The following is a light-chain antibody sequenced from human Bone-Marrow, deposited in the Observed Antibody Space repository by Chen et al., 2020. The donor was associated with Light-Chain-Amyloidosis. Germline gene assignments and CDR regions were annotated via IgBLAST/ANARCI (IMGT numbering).Light chain of an antibody. Sequence: SALTQPASVSGSPGQSITISCTATSSDVGGDNHFSWYQQHPDKAPQLLIYEVTNRPSWVPDRFSGSKSDNTASLTISGLQTEDEADYFCSSYTITYTLVFGSGTRVTVL. CDR3: SSYTITYTLV. CDR2: EVT. CDR1: SSDVGGDNH. J-gene: IGLJ1*01. V-gene: IGLV2-14*01.